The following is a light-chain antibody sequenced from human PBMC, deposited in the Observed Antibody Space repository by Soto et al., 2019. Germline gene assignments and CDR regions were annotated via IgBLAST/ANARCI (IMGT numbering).Light chain of an antibody. CDR1: QSISTW. V-gene: IGKV1-5*03. CDR3: QQYNSYSRT. J-gene: IGKJ2*01. CDR2: KAS. Sequence: DIQMTQSPSTLSASVGDRATITCRASQSISTWLAWYQQKPGKAPKLLIYKASSLESGVPSRFSGSGSGTEFTLTISSLQPDDFATYYCQQYNSYSRTFGQGTKLEIK.